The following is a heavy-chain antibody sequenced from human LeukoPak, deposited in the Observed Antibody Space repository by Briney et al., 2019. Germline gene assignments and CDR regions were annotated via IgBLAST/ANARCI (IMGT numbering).Heavy chain of an antibody. J-gene: IGHJ4*02. CDR2: ISYDGSNK. Sequence: GGSLRLSCAASGFTFSSYGMHWVRQAPGKGLEWVAVISYDGSNKYYADSVKGRFTISRDNAKNSLYLQMNSLRAEDTAVYYCARARITMVRGVPYFDYWGQGTLVTVSS. V-gene: IGHV3-30*03. CDR3: ARARITMVRGVPYFDY. CDR1: GFTFSSYG. D-gene: IGHD3-10*01.